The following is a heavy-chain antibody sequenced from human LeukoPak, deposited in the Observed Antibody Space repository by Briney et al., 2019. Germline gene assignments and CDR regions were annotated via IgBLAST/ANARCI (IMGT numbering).Heavy chain of an antibody. Sequence: GRSLRLSCAASGLTFSSYAMHWVRQAPGKGLEWVSSIGSNSNNIYYTDSVKGRFTISRDNAKNSLYLQVDSLRVEDTAVYFCASGTVGNYALDYWGQGTLVTVSS. J-gene: IGHJ4*02. CDR3: ASGTVGNYALDY. CDR1: GLTFSSYA. V-gene: IGHV3-21*01. CDR2: IGSNSNNI. D-gene: IGHD1-7*01.